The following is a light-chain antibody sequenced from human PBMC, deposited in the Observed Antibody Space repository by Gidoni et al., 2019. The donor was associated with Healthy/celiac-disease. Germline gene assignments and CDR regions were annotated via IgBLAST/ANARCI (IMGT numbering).Light chain of an antibody. J-gene: IGKJ5*01. CDR1: QSMSNW. CDR3: QQYNSMGPIT. CDR2: DAS. V-gene: IGKV1-5*01. Sequence: DIQMTQSPSTLSASVGDRVTITCRASQSMSNWLAWYQQKPGKAPKLLLYDASSLESGVPSRFSGSGSGTEFTLPISSLQPDDFATYYCQQYNSMGPITFGQGTRLEIK.